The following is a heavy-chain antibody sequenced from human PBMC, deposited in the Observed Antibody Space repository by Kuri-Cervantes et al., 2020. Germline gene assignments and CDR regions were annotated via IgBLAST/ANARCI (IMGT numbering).Heavy chain of an antibody. CDR1: GFTFSDYY. J-gene: IGHJ3*02. V-gene: IGHV3-11*01. D-gene: IGHD3-16*01. Sequence: GESLKISCAASGFTFSDYYMSWIRQAPGKGLEWVSYISSSGSTIYYADSVKGRFTISRDNAKNSLYLQMNSLRAEDTALYYCAKSGWADAFDIWGQGTMVTVSS. CDR2: ISSSGSTI. CDR3: AKSGWADAFDI.